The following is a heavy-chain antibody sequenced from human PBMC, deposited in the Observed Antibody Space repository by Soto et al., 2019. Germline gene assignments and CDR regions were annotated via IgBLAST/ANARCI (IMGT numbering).Heavy chain of an antibody. V-gene: IGHV4-31*02. CDR3: ARDGDSLLAY. Sequence: WIRQHPGKGLEWIGYIYYSGSTYYNPSLKSRVTISVDTSKNQFSLKLSSVTAADTAVYYCARDGDSLLAYLRHGTLVTGFS. D-gene: IGHD2-15*01. J-gene: IGHJ4*01. CDR2: IYYSGST.